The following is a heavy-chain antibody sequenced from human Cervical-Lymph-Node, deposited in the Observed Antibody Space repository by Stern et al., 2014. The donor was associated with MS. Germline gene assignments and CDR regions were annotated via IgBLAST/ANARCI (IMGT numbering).Heavy chain of an antibody. J-gene: IGHJ1*01. Sequence: QVQLGQSGAEVKRPGASVKVSCQASGYTFTSYYIHWVRQAPAEGFEWMGWINPKSGNTNYAHNFQGRVPMTRETSTAISYLEVSSLRPDDTAIYYCARDVAARSSSGYFHHWGQGTLITVSS. D-gene: IGHD2-2*01. CDR1: GYTFTSYY. CDR3: ARDVAARSSSGYFHH. V-gene: IGHV1-2*02. CDR2: INPKSGNT.